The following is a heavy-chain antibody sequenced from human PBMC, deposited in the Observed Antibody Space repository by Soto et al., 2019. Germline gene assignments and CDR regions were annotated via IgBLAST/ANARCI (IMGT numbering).Heavy chain of an antibody. Sequence: ASVKVSCKASGYTFTGYAMHWVRQAPGQRLEWMGWINAGSGNTKYSQKFQGRVTITRDTSASTAYMELSSLRSEDTAVYYCAREVGGAEGDAFDIWGQGTMVTVSS. CDR3: AREVGGAEGDAFDI. CDR2: INAGSGNT. CDR1: GYTFTGYA. J-gene: IGHJ3*02. D-gene: IGHD2-15*01. V-gene: IGHV1-3*01.